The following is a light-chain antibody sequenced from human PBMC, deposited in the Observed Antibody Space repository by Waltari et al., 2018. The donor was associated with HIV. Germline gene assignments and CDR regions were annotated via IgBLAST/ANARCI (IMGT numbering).Light chain of an antibody. CDR2: GAS. V-gene: IGKV3-15*01. CDR1: QSIGGN. J-gene: IGKJ5*01. CDR3: QQYHNWLLT. Sequence: EILMTQSPVTLSVSPGEKATLSCTASQSIGGNLAWYQVKPGQAPRLLISGASSRATGVPARFTGSGSGTVFTLTITSLQSEDFAVYYCQQYHNWLLTFGQGTRLEMK.